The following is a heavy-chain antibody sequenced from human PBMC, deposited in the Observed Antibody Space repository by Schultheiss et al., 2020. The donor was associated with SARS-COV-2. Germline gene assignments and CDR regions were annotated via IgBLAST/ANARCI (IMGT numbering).Heavy chain of an antibody. CDR2: FSAGGST. J-gene: IGHJ4*02. V-gene: IGHV3-23*01. CDR3: AKARMLWFRELLYFDY. Sequence: GGSLRLSCAASGFTFSSYAMSWVRQGPGKGLEWVSTFSAGGSTHYADSVKGRFTISRDNSKNTLYLQMNSLRAEDTAVYYCAKARMLWFRELLYFDYWGQGTLVTVSS. CDR1: GFTFSSYA. D-gene: IGHD3-10*01.